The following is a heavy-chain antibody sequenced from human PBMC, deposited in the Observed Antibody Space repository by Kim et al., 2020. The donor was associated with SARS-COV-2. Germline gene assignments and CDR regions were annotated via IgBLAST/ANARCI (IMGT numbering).Heavy chain of an antibody. Sequence: GGSLRLSCAASGFTFSSYWMHWVRQAPGKGLVWVSRINSDGSSTSYADSVKGRFTISRDNAKNTLYLQMNSLRAEDTAVYYCARDQYYDFWSGYYKDGDYYYGMDVWGQGTTVTVSS. D-gene: IGHD3-3*01. CDR1: GFTFSSYW. CDR3: ARDQYYDFWSGYYKDGDYYYGMDV. V-gene: IGHV3-74*01. CDR2: INSDGSST. J-gene: IGHJ6*02.